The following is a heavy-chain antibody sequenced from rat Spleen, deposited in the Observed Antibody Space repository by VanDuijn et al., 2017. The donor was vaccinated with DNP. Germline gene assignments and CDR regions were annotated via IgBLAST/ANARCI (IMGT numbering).Heavy chain of an antibody. CDR2: ISTSGGST. V-gene: IGHV5S23*01. CDR1: GFTFSDYN. Sequence: EVLLVESGGGLVQPGGSLKLSCAASGFTFSDYNMAWVRQAPKKGLEWVATISTSGGSTYYRDSVKGRFTISRDNAKSTLYLQMNSLRSEDTATYYCTRDGHSFRWYFDYWGQGVMVTVSS. CDR3: TRDGHSFRWYFDY. D-gene: IGHD1-11*01. J-gene: IGHJ2*01.